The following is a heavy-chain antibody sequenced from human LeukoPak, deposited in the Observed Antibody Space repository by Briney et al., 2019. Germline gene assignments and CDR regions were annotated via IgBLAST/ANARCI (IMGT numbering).Heavy chain of an antibody. Sequence: PGGSLRLSCAASGFTFSSYEMSWVRQAPGKGLEWVAHMKHDGSEKYYVDSVKGRFTTSKDNAKNSLYLQMNSLRAEDTAVYYCVRVRLDPVSSRRRQGFDYWGQGTLVTVSS. CDR2: MKHDGSEK. CDR3: VRVRLDPVSSRRRQGFDY. D-gene: IGHD6-25*01. J-gene: IGHJ4*02. V-gene: IGHV3-7*01. CDR1: GFTFSSYE.